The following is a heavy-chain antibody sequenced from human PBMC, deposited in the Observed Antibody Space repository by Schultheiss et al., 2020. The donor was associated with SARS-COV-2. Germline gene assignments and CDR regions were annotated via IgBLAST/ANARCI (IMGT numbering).Heavy chain of an antibody. Sequence: GGSLRLSCAASGFTFSSYAMSWVRQAPGKGLEWVSYISSSSNTIFYADSVKGRFTISRDNAKNSLYLQMNSLRDEDTAVYYCARSTSTVTNFFDPWGQGTLVTVSS. CDR1: GFTFSSYA. CDR3: ARSTSTVTNFFDP. D-gene: IGHD4-11*01. V-gene: IGHV3-48*02. J-gene: IGHJ5*02. CDR2: ISSSSNTI.